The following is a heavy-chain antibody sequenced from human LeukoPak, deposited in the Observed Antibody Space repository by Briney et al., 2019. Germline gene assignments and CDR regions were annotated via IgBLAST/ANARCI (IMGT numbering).Heavy chain of an antibody. D-gene: IGHD6-6*01. J-gene: IGHJ5*02. CDR2: IYSGGST. CDR3: ASSVGDSRSSNWFDP. V-gene: IGHV3-66*01. CDR1: GFTVSSNY. Sequence: GGSLRLSCAASGFTVSSNYMTWVRQAPGKGLEWVAVIYSGGSTYYADSVKGRFIISRDNSKNTLYLQMNSLRAEDTATYYCASSVGDSRSSNWFDPWGQGTLVTVSS.